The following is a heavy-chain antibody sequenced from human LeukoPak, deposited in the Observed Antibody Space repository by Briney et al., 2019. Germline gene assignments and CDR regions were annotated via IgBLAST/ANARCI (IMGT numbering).Heavy chain of an antibody. V-gene: IGHV3-7*01. Sequence: GGSLGLSCAASEFTFSRYWMTWVRQAPGKGLEWVANIKKDGSDKNYVDSVKDRFTISRDNAKNSLYLQMNSLRVEDTAVYYCARDASDENGSSSRIHLDLWGRGRLVTVSS. CDR3: ARDASDENGSSSRIHLDL. CDR2: IKKDGSDK. CDR1: EFTFSRYW. J-gene: IGHJ5*02. D-gene: IGHD6-6*01.